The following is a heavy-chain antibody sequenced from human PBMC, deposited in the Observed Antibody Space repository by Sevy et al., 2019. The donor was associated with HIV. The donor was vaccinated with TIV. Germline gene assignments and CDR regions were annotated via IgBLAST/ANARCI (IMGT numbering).Heavy chain of an antibody. CDR3: AREIVGPRNNNFDY. CDR1: GYTFSAHY. CDR2: INPHSGGT. D-gene: IGHD1-26*01. Sequence: ASVKVSCKTSGYTFSAHYIHWVRQAPGQGLEWMGWINPHSGGTIYAQKFQGWVTMTRDTSISTAYMALNRVKSDDMAVYYCAREIVGPRNNNFDYWGQGTLVTVSS. V-gene: IGHV1-2*04. J-gene: IGHJ4*02.